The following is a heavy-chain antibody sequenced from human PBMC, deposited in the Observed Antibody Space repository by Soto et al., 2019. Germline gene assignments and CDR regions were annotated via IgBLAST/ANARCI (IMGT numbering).Heavy chain of an antibody. J-gene: IGHJ4*02. Sequence: GGSLRLSCAASGFTFSSYTMNWVRQAPEKGLEWVSFISTGSTYIYYADSVKGRFTISRDNAKNSLYLQMNSLRAEDTAVYYCARGGSRSIVGATPDYWGQGTLVTVSS. D-gene: IGHD1-26*01. V-gene: IGHV3-21*01. CDR3: ARGGSRSIVGATPDY. CDR1: GFTFSSYT. CDR2: ISTGSTYI.